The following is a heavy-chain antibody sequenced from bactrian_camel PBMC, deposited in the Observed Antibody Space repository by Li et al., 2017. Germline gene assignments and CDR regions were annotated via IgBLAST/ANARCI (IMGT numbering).Heavy chain of an antibody. CDR1: KYATNRVC. J-gene: IGHJ6*01. Sequence: HVQLVESGGDSVQAGGSLRLSCPAGKYATNRVCLGWFRQAPGKEREGVAAIDIAGVTSYADSMEGRFAISRDNAKNTVYLHLNSLKSEDTALYYCAAGDSDYLHPFDDWGQGTQVTVSS. V-gene: IGHV3S26*01. CDR3: AAGDSDYLHPFDD. CDR2: IDIAGVT. D-gene: IGHD4*01.